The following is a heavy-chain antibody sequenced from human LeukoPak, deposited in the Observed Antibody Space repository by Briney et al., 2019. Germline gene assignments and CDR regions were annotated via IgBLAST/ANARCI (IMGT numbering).Heavy chain of an antibody. D-gene: IGHD6-6*01. V-gene: IGHV4-59*08. CDR2: IYSSGNT. CDR1: GGSINNYY. Sequence: SETLSLTCTVSGGSINNYYWSWIRQPPGKGLEWIGKIYSSGNTNYNPSLKSRITISVDTSKNQFSLKLSSVTAADTAVYYCARHGVFSSSSGSDYWGQGTLVSVST. CDR3: ARHGVFSSSSGSDY. J-gene: IGHJ4*02.